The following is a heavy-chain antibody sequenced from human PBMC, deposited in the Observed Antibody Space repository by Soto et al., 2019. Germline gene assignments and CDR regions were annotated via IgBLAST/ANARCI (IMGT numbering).Heavy chain of an antibody. Sequence: YWIAWVRQMPGKGLEWIGIIYPGDSATRYSPSFQGQVTISADNSISTAYLQWSSLKASDTAMYYCARLGQLVYYFYGLDVWGQGTTVTVSS. CDR2: IYPGDSAT. V-gene: IGHV5-51*01. CDR1: YW. J-gene: IGHJ6*02. D-gene: IGHD6-6*01. CDR3: ARLGQLVYYFYGLDV.